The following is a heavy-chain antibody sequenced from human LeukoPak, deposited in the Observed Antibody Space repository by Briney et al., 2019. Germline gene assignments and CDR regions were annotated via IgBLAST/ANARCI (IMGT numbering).Heavy chain of an antibody. Sequence: GGSLRLSCAASGFTFSSYAMSWVRQAPGKGLEWVANIKLDGSETYYVDSVKGRFTISRDNAKKSVYLQMNSLRAEDTAVYYCAREMGTLWGQGTLVTVSS. D-gene: IGHD2-8*01. CDR1: GFTFSSYA. CDR3: AREMGTL. CDR2: IKLDGSET. J-gene: IGHJ4*02. V-gene: IGHV3-7*01.